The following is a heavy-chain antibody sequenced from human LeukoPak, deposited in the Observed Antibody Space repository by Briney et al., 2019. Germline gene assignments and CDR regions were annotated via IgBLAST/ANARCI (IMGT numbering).Heavy chain of an antibody. V-gene: IGHV3-21*01. CDR2: LTPNSHSA. Sequence: GGALRLSCAASGFTFSHYGMNWVRQAPGEGLEWVSGLTPNSHSAYYADSVKGRFTISRDNAKNSLYLQMNSLRAEDTAVYYCARDYCSGGTCYSSYYYYYMDVWGKGTTVTVSS. CDR3: ARDYCSGGTCYSSYYYYYMDV. J-gene: IGHJ6*03. D-gene: IGHD2-15*01. CDR1: GFTFSHYG.